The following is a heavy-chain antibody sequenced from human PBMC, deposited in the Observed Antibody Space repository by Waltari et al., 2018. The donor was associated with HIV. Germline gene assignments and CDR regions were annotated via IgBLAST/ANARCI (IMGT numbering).Heavy chain of an antibody. D-gene: IGHD5-18*01. Sequence: EVHFLESGGGLERTGGSLGLPCIAPRSNFAIFAITWVRQAPGKGLELVSSISRSASATYYADSVKGRATISRDNSMDMLSLHINSLRVDDTAVYHCVTSGYNFVEFGHRLDFWGRGILVTVS. J-gene: IGHJ4*02. CDR2: ISRSASAT. CDR1: RSNFAIFA. V-gene: IGHV3-23*01. CDR3: VTSGYNFVEFGHRLDF.